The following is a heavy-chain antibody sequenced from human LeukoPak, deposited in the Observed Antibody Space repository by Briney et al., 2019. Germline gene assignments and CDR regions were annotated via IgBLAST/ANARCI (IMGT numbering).Heavy chain of an antibody. CDR1: SGSISSYY. CDR2: IFADDLT. V-gene: IGHV3-53*01. D-gene: IGHD2/OR15-2a*01. J-gene: IGHJ4*02. CDR3: ARGAMSTFARFDS. Sequence: ETLSLTCTVSSGSISSYYWSWIRQPPGKGLQWLSVIFADDLTYYEDSIKGRFTISRDRSQNTLYLQMKSLRAEDTAVYYCARGAMSTFARFDSWGQGTLVSVSS.